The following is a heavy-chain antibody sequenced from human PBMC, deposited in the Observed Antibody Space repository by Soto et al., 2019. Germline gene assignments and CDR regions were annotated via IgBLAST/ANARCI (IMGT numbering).Heavy chain of an antibody. CDR3: AKDWGGYYGSGSFYNLGFDY. D-gene: IGHD3-10*01. CDR1: GGSISSGTYY. Sequence: SETLSLTCTVSGGSISSGTYYWSWLRQHPGKGLEWIGSIYNSGSTYYNPSFKSRLTISVDTSKNQFSLRLSSVTAADTAVYFCAKDWGGYYGSGSFYNLGFDYWGQGTLVTVSS. CDR2: IYNSGST. J-gene: IGHJ4*02. V-gene: IGHV4-31*03.